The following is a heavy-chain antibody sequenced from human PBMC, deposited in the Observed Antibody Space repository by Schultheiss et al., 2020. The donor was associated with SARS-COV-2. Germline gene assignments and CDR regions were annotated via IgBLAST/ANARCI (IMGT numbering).Heavy chain of an antibody. CDR2: INHSGST. Sequence: SETLSLTCAVYGGSFSGYYWSWIRQPPGKGLEWIGEINHSGSTNYNPSLKSRVTISVDTSKNQFSLKLSSVTAADTAVYYCARRAPYDILTGPRRNQFDYWGQGTLVTVSS. V-gene: IGHV4-34*01. CDR1: GGSFSGYY. CDR3: ARRAPYDILTGPRRNQFDY. J-gene: IGHJ4*02. D-gene: IGHD3-9*01.